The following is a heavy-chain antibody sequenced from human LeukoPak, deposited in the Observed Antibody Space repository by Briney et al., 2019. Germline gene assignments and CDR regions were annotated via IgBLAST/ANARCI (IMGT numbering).Heavy chain of an antibody. CDR2: ISVGGYNT. J-gene: IGHJ4*02. Sequence: GGSLRLSCAASGFTFSSYAMTWVRQAPGKGLEWVSAISVGGYNTHHADSVKGRFTISRDNSRNTLYLQMNGLRAEDTAVYHCARAVATTSYYFDSWGQGSLVTVSS. CDR1: GFTFSSYA. D-gene: IGHD5-12*01. V-gene: IGHV3-23*01. CDR3: ARAVATTSYYFDS.